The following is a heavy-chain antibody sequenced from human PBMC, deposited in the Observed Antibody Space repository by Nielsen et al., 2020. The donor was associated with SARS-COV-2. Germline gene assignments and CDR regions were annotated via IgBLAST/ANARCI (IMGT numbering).Heavy chain of an antibody. CDR2: ISGSGSRT. CDR3: ASGTFGSYYYGMDV. V-gene: IGHV3-23*01. J-gene: IGHJ6*02. CDR1: GFTFSSYA. D-gene: IGHD3-10*01. Sequence: GESLKISCTASGFTFSSYAMSWVRQAPGKGLEWVSAISGSGSRTSYADSVKGRFTISRDNSKNTLYLQMNSLRAEDTAVYYCASGTFGSYYYGMDVWGQGTTVTVSS.